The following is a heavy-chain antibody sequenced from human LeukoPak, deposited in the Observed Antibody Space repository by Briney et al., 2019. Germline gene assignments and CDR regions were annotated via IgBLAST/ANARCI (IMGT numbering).Heavy chain of an antibody. V-gene: IGHV3-23*01. J-gene: IGHJ4*02. CDR3: ARNLAVVVIFSLGY. Sequence: PGGSLRLSCAASGFTFTSYAMNWVRQAPGKGLKWVSTISGGGSSTDYADSVKGRFTISRDNSKNTLYLQMNSLRAEDTAVYYCARNLAVVVIFSLGYWGQGTLVTVSS. D-gene: IGHD3-22*01. CDR1: GFTFTSYA. CDR2: ISGGGSST.